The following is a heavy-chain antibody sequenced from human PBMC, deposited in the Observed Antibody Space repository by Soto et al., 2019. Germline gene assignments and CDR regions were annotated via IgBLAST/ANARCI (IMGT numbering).Heavy chain of an antibody. J-gene: IGHJ5*02. CDR1: GGSISSGGYY. V-gene: IGHV4-31*03. Sequence: QVQPQESGPGLVKPSQTLSLTCTVSGGSISSGGYYWSWIRQHPGKGLEWIGYIYYSGSTYYNPSLKSRVTISVDTSKNQFSLKLSSVTAADTAVYYCARGNYYDSSGYSEFDPWGQGTLVTVSS. D-gene: IGHD3-22*01. CDR2: IYYSGST. CDR3: ARGNYYDSSGYSEFDP.